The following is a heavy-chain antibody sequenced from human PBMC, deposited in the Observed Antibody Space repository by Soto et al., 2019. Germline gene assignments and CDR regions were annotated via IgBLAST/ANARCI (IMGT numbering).Heavy chain of an antibody. D-gene: IGHD6-13*01. CDR1: GGSISSSSYY. J-gene: IGHJ6*02. CDR2: IYYSGST. V-gene: IGHV4-39*01. Sequence: PSETLSLTXTVSGGSISSSSYYWGWIRQPPGKGLEWIGSIYYSGSTYYNPSLKSRVTISVDTSKNQFSLKLSSVTAADTAVYYCARLKGIAGYYYYYGMDVWGQGTTVTVSS. CDR3: ARLKGIAGYYYYYGMDV.